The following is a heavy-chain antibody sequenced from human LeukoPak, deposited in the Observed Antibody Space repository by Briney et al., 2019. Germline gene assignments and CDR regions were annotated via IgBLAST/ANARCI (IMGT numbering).Heavy chain of an antibody. CDR1: GFTFSSYA. CDR3: GKAVAYYYDSSGSN. J-gene: IGHJ4*02. V-gene: IGHV3-23*01. CDR2: ISGSGGST. D-gene: IGHD3-22*01. Sequence: GGSPRLSCAASGFTFSSYAMSWVRQAPGKGLEWVSAISGSGGSTYYADSVKGRFTISRDNSKNTLYLQMNSLRAEDTAVYYCGKAVAYYYDSSGSNWGQGTLVTVSS.